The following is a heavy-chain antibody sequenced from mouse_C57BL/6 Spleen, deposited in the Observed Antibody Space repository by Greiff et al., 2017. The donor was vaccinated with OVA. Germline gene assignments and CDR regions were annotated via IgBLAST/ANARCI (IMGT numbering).Heavy chain of an antibody. J-gene: IGHJ2*01. V-gene: IGHV2-9-1*01. CDR2: IWTGGGT. CDR1: GFSLTSYA. Sequence: QVQLQQSGPGLVAPSQSLSITCTVSGFSLTSYAISWVRQPPGKGLEWLGVIWTGGGTNYNSALKSRLSISKDNSKSQVFLKMNSLQTDDTARYYCARIYYDYDRYFDYWGQGTTLTVSS. CDR3: ARIYYDYDRYFDY. D-gene: IGHD2-4*01.